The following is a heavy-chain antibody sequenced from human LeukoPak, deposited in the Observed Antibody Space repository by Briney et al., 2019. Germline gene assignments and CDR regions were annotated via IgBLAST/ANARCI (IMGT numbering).Heavy chain of an antibody. D-gene: IGHD3-3*01. J-gene: IGHJ4*02. CDR2: IRSTGGGT. CDR3: SKGSVNLDY. CDR1: GFPLSELP. Sequence: PGGSLRLSCAASGFPLSELPRVGAAQAPGKGLEWVSSIRSTGGGTYYADSGKGRFTISRDNSKNTVYLQMNSVRAKNTAVYYCSKGSVNLDYWGQGALVTVSS. V-gene: IGHV3-23*01.